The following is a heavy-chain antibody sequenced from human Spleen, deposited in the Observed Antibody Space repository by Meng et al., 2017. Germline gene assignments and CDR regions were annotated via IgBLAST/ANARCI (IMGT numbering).Heavy chain of an antibody. V-gene: IGHV1-46*01. CDR1: GGTFSSYG. CDR3: AREKSPGHFDY. CDR2: INPNNGAT. J-gene: IGHJ4*02. Sequence: QVQLVQSGAEVKKPGSSLKVSCKASGGTFSSYGINWVRQAPGQGLEWLGIINPNNGATTYLQRFQGRLTLTRDTSISTVYMELSSLGSEDTALYYCAREKSPGHFDYLGQGILVTVSS.